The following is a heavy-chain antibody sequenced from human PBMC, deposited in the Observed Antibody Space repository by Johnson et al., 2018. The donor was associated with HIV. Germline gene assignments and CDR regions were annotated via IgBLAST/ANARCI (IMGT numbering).Heavy chain of an antibody. V-gene: IGHV3-7*01. Sequence: VQLVESGGGLVQPGGSLRLSCAASGFTFSSYWMSWVRQAPGKGLEWVANIKQDGSEKYYVDSVKGRFTISRENAKNSLYLQMSSLRVEDTAVYYCARDRVRDAFDMWGQGTLVTVSS. CDR3: ARDRVRDAFDM. D-gene: IGHD3-10*01. CDR2: IKQDGSEK. J-gene: IGHJ3*02. CDR1: GFTFSSYW.